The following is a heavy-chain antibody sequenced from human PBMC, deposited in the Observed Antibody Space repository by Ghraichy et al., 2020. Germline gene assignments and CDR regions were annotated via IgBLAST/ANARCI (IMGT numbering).Heavy chain of an antibody. Sequence: GGSLRLSCAGSGFTFNNYAMSWVRQAPGKGLEWVSRIGGSGRTTFYADSVKGRFTISRDNSKNTLYLHMNSLRGEDTAVYYCVRDGGLERQNYYFGYWGQGTLVTVSS. J-gene: IGHJ4*02. D-gene: IGHD3-16*01. CDR3: VRDGGLERQNYYFGY. V-gene: IGHV3-23*01. CDR1: GFTFNNYA. CDR2: IGGSGRTT.